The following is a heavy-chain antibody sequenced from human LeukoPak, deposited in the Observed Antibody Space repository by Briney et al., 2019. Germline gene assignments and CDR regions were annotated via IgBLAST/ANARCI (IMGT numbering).Heavy chain of an antibody. Sequence: ASVRVSCKTSGYTFSKFVNTWVRQAPGQGLESMGWISVKHGTTHYVDKFHDRLTLTTDTSTRTASMELKSLTSDDTAVYYCARDLESDEGDYGDVLPGYWGQGTLVTVSS. J-gene: IGHJ4*02. CDR2: ISVKHGTT. CDR1: GYTFSKFV. D-gene: IGHD4-17*01. V-gene: IGHV1-18*01. CDR3: ARDLESDEGDYGDVLPGY.